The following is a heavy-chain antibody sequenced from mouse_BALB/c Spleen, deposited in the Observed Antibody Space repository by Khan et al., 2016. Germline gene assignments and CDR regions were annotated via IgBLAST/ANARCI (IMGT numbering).Heavy chain of an antibody. CDR2: INTYTGEQ. D-gene: IGHD1-1*01. V-gene: IGHV9-1*02. J-gene: IGHJ2*01. CDR1: GYTFTNYG. Sequence: QIQLVQSGPELKKPGETVKISCKASGYTFTNYGMNWVKQAPGKGLKWMGWINTYTGEQTYADDFKGRFAFSLETSASTAYLQINNLKNEDMATYFCARFRYANYWGQGTTLTVSS. CDR3: ARFRYANY.